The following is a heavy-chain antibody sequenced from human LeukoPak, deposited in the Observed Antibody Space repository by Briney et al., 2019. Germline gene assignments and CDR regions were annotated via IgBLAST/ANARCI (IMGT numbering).Heavy chain of an antibody. CDR2: ISSSSSYI. V-gene: IGHV3-21*01. J-gene: IGHJ4*02. CDR3: ASWGEGALDN. Sequence: TGGSLRLSCAASGFTFSNYSMNWVRQAPGKGLEWVSSISSSSSYIYYADSVKGRFTISRDNATKSLYLQMNSLRVEDTGVYYCASWGEGALDNWGQGTLVTVSS. CDR1: GFTFSNYS. D-gene: IGHD1-26*01.